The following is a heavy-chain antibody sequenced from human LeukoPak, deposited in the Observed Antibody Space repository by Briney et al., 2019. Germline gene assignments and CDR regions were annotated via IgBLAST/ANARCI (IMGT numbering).Heavy chain of an antibody. CDR3: ARAQKNYYYGMDV. CDR2: IYYSGTT. V-gene: IGHV4-30-4*01. J-gene: IGHJ6*02. Sequence: SETLSLTCTVSGGSISSGDYYWSWIRQPPGKGLEWIGYIYYSGTTYYNPSLKSRVTISVDTSKNQFSLKVSSVTAADTAVYYCARAQKNYYYGMDVWGQGTRSPSP. CDR1: GGSISSGDYY.